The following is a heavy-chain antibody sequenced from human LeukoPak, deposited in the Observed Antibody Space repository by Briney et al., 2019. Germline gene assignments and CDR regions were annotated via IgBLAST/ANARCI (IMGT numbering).Heavy chain of an antibody. Sequence: GGSLRLSCAASAFTFSSYAMSWVRQAPWKGLEWVSAISGSGGSTYYADSVKGRFTISRDNSKNTLYLQMNSLRAEDTAVYYCATSRGQYYYGSVYWGQGTLVTVSS. CDR1: AFTFSSYA. D-gene: IGHD3-10*01. CDR2: ISGSGGST. V-gene: IGHV3-23*01. CDR3: ATSRGQYYYGSVY. J-gene: IGHJ4*02.